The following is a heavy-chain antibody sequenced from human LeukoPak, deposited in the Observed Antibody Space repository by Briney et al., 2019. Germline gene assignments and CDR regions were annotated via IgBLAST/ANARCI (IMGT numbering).Heavy chain of an antibody. V-gene: IGHV3-30-3*01. CDR2: ISYDGSNK. Sequence: PGRSLRLCCAASGFTFSSYAMHWVRQAPGKGLEWVAVISYDGSNKYYADSVKGRFTISRDNSKNTLYLQMNSLRAEDTAVYYCARERYNWNYGDYYYGMDVWGQGTTVTVSS. CDR1: GFTFSSYA. J-gene: IGHJ6*02. D-gene: IGHD1-7*01. CDR3: ARERYNWNYGDYYYGMDV.